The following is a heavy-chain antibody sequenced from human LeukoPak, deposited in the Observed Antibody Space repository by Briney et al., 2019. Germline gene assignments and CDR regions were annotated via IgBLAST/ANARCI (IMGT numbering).Heavy chain of an antibody. D-gene: IGHD6-6*01. Sequence: SETLSLTCSVSGGSISNYYWSWIRQPPGKGLEYIGYSYYSGSTDYNPSLKSRVTISEDTSKNQFSLMLTSVTAADSAVYYCARQSISSRRAFDIWGQGTMVTVSS. V-gene: IGHV4-59*08. CDR1: GGSISNYY. CDR2: SYYSGST. CDR3: ARQSISSRRAFDI. J-gene: IGHJ3*02.